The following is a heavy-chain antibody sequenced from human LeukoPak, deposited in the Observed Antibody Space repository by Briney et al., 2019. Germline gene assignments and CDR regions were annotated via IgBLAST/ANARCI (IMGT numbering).Heavy chain of an antibody. Sequence: GGSLRLSCTTPKFNFRNYGLTWVRQAPGKGLEWVSSINGNGDNTQYAASVQGRFTFFRDNSMNTLYLQMNSLRGEDTAVYYCAKDPNGDYIGAFDIWGQGTMVTASS. D-gene: IGHD4-17*01. CDR1: KFNFRNYG. V-gene: IGHV3-23*01. J-gene: IGHJ3*02. CDR2: INGNGDNT. CDR3: AKDPNGDYIGAFDI.